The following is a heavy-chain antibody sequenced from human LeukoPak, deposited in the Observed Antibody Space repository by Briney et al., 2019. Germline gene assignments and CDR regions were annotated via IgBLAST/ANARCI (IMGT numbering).Heavy chain of an antibody. CDR1: GFTFSSYS. CDR2: ISGSSSTI. CDR3: ARGSTYYDSSGQVPFDY. J-gene: IGHJ4*02. D-gene: IGHD3-22*01. Sequence: GGSLRLFCAASGFTFSSYSMNWVRQAPGKGLEWGSYISGSSSTIYYADSVKGRFTISRDNGKNTLYLQMNSLRAEDTAVYYCARGSTYYDSSGQVPFDYWGQGTLVTVSS. V-gene: IGHV3-48*01.